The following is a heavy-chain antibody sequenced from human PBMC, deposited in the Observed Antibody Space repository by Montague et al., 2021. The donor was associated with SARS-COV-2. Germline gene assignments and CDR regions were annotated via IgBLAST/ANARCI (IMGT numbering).Heavy chain of an antibody. J-gene: IGHJ3*02. CDR2: VNQSGTT. Sequence: SETLSLTCAISGGSFSNYYWSWIRQPPGKGLEWIGEVNQSGTTIYNPSVKSGVTISEDTSKNQFYLRLNSVTAADTAVYYCAGFPTSYYYDSKAAPATPDAFDIWGQGAMVTVSS. CDR3: AGFPTSYYYDSKAAPATPDAFDI. CDR1: GGSFSNYY. V-gene: IGHV4-34*01. D-gene: IGHD3-22*01.